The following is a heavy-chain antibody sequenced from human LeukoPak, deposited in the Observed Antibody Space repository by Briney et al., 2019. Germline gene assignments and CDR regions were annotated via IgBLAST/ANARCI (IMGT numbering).Heavy chain of an antibody. D-gene: IGHD6-13*01. CDR3: ARDPPGIAASGTYY. V-gene: IGHV3-53*01. J-gene: IGHJ4*02. CDR2: IYSRGGT. Sequence: TGGSLRLSCAVSGFSVSNNYMNWVRQAPGKGLEWVSLIYSRGGTSYADSVKGRFTISRDSSKNTLFLQMNSLRVEDTAVYYCARDPPGIAASGTYYWGQGTLVTVS. CDR1: GFSVSNNY.